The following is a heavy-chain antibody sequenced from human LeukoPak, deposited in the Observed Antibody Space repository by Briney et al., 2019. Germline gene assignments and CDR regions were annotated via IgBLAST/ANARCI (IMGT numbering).Heavy chain of an antibody. CDR2: ISYDGSNK. V-gene: IGHV3-30-3*01. CDR1: GFTFSSYA. Sequence: GGSLRLSCAASGFTFSSYAMHWVRQAPGKGLEWVAVISYDGSNKYCADSVKGRFTISRDNAKNTLYLQMNSLRAEDTAVYYCARDPYTGAYYDSSGYSDYWGQGTLVTVSS. J-gene: IGHJ4*02. D-gene: IGHD3-22*01. CDR3: ARDPYTGAYYDSSGYSDY.